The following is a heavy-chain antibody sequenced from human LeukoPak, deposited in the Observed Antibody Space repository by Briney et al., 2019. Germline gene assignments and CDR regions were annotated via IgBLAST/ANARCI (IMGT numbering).Heavy chain of an antibody. CDR3: ARATSIVGATPIDY. D-gene: IGHD1-26*01. CDR2: ISAYNGNT. CDR1: GYTFTSYG. J-gene: IGHJ4*02. Sequence: ASVKVSCKASGYTFTSYGISWVRQAPGQGLEWMGWISAYNGNTNYAQKLQGRVTMTTDTSTSTAYMELRSLRSDDTAVYYCARATSIVGATPIDYWGQGTLVTVSS. V-gene: IGHV1-18*01.